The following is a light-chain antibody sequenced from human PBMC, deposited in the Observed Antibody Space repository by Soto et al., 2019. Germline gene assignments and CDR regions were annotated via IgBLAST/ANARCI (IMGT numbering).Light chain of an antibody. J-gene: IGKJ1*01. Sequence: DIQMTRSPSTLSASVGDRVTITCPASQSISSWLAWYQQKPGKAPKLLIYDASSLESGVPSRFSGSGSGTEFTLTISSLQPDDFATYYCQQYNSYSPWTFGQGTQVEIK. CDR3: QQYNSYSPWT. CDR1: QSISSW. V-gene: IGKV1-5*01. CDR2: DAS.